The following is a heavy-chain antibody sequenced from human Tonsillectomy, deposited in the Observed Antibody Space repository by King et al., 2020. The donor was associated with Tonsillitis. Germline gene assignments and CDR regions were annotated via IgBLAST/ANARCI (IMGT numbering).Heavy chain of an antibody. J-gene: IGHJ4*02. CDR1: GDSISSYY. CDR2: IYYSGGT. D-gene: IGHD1-14*01. Sequence: QLQESGPGLVKPSETLSLTCTVSGDSISSYYWSWIRQPPGKGLEWIGYIYYSGGTKYNPSLKSRVTISVDTSKNQFSLKLTSVTAADTAVYYCARGTPVSLNYFDYWGQGTLVTVSS. CDR3: ARGTPVSLNYFDY. V-gene: IGHV4-59*01.